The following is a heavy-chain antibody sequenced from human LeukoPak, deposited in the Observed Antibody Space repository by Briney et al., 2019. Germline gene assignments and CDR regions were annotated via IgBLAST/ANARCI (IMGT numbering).Heavy chain of an antibody. CDR2: IKQDGSEK. CDR3: ARGGQAGTGDF. D-gene: IGHD3-10*01. J-gene: IGHJ4*02. V-gene: IGHV3-7*04. Sequence: GGSLRLSCAASGFTFRSYWMTWVRQSPGKGLEWVANIKQDGSEKFHVDSVKGRFTIYRDNAKDSIYLEMNSLRAEDTAVYYCARGGQAGTGDFWGQGTLVTVSS. CDR1: GFTFRSYW.